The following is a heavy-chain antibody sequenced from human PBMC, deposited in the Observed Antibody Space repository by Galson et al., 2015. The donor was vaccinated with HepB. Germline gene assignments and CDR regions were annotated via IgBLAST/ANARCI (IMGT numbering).Heavy chain of an antibody. D-gene: IGHD6-13*01. CDR3: ARVSREGIAALDV. J-gene: IGHJ6*02. Sequence: SLRLSCAASGFTFSSYAMSWVRQAPGKGLEWVSYISSSSSYTNYADSVKGRFTISRDNAKNSLYLQMNSLRAEDTAVYYCARVSREGIAALDVWGQGTTVTVSS. V-gene: IGHV3-11*06. CDR1: GFTFSSYA. CDR2: ISSSSSYT.